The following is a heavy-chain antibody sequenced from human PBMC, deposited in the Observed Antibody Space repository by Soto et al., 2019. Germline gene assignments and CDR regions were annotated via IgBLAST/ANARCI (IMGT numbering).Heavy chain of an antibody. V-gene: IGHV3-30*03. CDR3: GRDSHKRRPPKLYYLDV. J-gene: IGHJ6*03. Sequence: QVQLVESGGGVVQPGRSLRLSCAASGFTFSSYGMHWVRQAPGKGLEWVAVIAHGGSYKDYGDSAKGRCTISRVNSKNQVDLENNSLRTEDPALYYWGRDSHKRRPPKLYYLDVWGKGTTVTVSS. CDR1: GFTFSSYG. CDR2: IAHGGSYK.